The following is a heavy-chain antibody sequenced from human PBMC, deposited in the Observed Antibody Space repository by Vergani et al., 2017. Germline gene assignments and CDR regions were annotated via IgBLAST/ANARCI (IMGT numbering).Heavy chain of an antibody. D-gene: IGHD2-15*01. CDR2: ISAYNGNT. Sequence: QVHLVQSGAEVKKPGASVKVSCQTSGYTFSAYYIHWVRQAPGQGLEWMGWISAYNGNTNYAQKLQGRVTMTTDTSTSTAYMELRSLRSDDTAVYYCARDYVGRDPTLDYWGQGTLVTVSS. J-gene: IGHJ4*02. V-gene: IGHV1-18*04. CDR1: GYTFSAYY. CDR3: ARDYVGRDPTLDY.